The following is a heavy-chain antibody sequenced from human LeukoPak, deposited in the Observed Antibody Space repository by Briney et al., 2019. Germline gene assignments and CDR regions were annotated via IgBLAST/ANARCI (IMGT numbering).Heavy chain of an antibody. D-gene: IGHD1-1*01. Sequence: PSETLSLTCTVSGGSISSYYWSWIRQPPGKGLEWIGYISYSGSTNFNPSLKSRVTISVDTSKNQFSLKLSSVTAADTAVYYCAREGTAGANLNWFDPWGQGTLVTVSS. V-gene: IGHV4-59*01. J-gene: IGHJ5*02. CDR2: ISYSGST. CDR3: AREGTAGANLNWFDP. CDR1: GGSISSYY.